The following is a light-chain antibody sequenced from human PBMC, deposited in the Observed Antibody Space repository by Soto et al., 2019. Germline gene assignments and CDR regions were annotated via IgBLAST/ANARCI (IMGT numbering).Light chain of an antibody. CDR1: QSVSTSH. CDR3: QQYGTSPQGT. CDR2: GAS. Sequence: EIVLTQSPGTLSLSPGARDTLSCRASQSVSTSHLAWYQQKPGQAPRLLISGASTRATGIPDRFSGSGSGTNVTLTITRLEPEDFAVYYCQQYGTSPQGTFGQGTKVEI. V-gene: IGKV3-20*01. J-gene: IGKJ1*01.